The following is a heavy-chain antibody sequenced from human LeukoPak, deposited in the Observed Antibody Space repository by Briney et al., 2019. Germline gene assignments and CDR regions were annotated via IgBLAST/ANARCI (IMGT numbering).Heavy chain of an antibody. CDR2: IYYSGST. CDR1: GGSISSHY. J-gene: IGHJ4*02. V-gene: IGHV4-59*11. D-gene: IGHD4-23*01. Sequence: SETLSLTCIVSGGSISSHYWSWIRQPPGKGLECIGNIYYSGSTNYNPSLKSRVTISIDTSKNQFSLKLSSVTAADTAVYYCARDLPYGGNPGYFDYWGQGTLVTVSS. CDR3: ARDLPYGGNPGYFDY.